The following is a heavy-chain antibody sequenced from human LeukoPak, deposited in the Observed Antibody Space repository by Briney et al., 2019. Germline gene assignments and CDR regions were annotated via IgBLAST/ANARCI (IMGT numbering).Heavy chain of an antibody. CDR3: AKDPGYGDYVDY. D-gene: IGHD4-17*01. J-gene: IGHJ4*02. CDR2: ISYDGSNK. V-gene: IGHV3-30*18. Sequence: PGGSLRLSCAASGFTFSSYGMHWVRQAPGKGLEWVAVISYDGSNKYYADSVKGRFTISRDNSKNTLYLQMNSLRAEDTAVYYCAKDPGYGDYVDYWGQGTLVTVSS. CDR1: GFTFSSYG.